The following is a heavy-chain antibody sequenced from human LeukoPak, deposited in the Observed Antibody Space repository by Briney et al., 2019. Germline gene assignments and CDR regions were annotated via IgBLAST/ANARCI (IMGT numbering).Heavy chain of an antibody. V-gene: IGHV4-30-2*01. D-gene: IGHD6-19*01. CDR3: ARWPYSSGPYYFDY. J-gene: IGHJ4*02. CDR1: GGSISSGGYS. CDR2: IYHSGST. Sequence: PSETLSLTCAVSGGSISSGGYSWSWIRQPPGKGLEWIGYIYHSGSTYYNPSLKSRVTISVDRSKNQFSLKLSSVTAADTAVYYCARWPYSSGPYYFDYWGQGTLVTVSS.